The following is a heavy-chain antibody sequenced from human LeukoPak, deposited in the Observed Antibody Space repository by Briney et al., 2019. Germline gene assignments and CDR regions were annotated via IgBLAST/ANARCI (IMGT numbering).Heavy chain of an antibody. CDR2: IYYSGSA. CDR1: GGSVSSGLNK. V-gene: IGHV4-61*01. Sequence: SETLSLTCTVSGGSVSSGLNKWSWIRQPPGKELEWIGDIYYSGSASYNPSLRSRVTISLDTSTNQFSLTLGSVTAADTAVYYCAREAECSGGSCYSYGWFDPWGQGTQVIVSS. D-gene: IGHD2-15*01. CDR3: AREAECSGGSCYSYGWFDP. J-gene: IGHJ5*02.